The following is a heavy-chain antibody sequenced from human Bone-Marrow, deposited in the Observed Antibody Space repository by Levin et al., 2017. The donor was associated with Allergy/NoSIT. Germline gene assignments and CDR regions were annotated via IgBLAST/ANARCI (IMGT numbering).Heavy chain of an antibody. Sequence: GSLRLSCAASGFTFTSQGMAWVRQAPGKGLEWVSAISGSGDTTYYADSVKGRFTISRDNSKTTLFLQMNSLRADDTAIYFCAKASGGGNSILFDYWGQGTLVTVSS. J-gene: IGHJ4*02. D-gene: IGHD4-23*01. CDR3: AKASGGGNSILFDY. V-gene: IGHV3-23*01. CDR2: ISGSGDTT. CDR1: GFTFTSQG.